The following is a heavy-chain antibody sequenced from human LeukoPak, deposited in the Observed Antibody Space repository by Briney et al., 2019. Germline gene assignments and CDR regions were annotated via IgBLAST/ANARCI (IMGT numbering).Heavy chain of an antibody. V-gene: IGHV4-4*07. D-gene: IGHD3-3*01. Sequence: SETLSLTCTVSGGSISSYYWSWIRQPAGKGLEWIGRIYTSGSTNYNPSLQSRVTISVDTSKNQFSLKLSSVTAADTAVYYCARLVPIFGVVIMGYFDYWGQGTLVTVSS. CDR1: GGSISSYY. CDR3: ARLVPIFGVVIMGYFDY. J-gene: IGHJ4*02. CDR2: IYTSGST.